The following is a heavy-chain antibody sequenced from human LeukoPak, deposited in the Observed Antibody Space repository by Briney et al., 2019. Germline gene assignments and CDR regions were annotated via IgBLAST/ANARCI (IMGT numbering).Heavy chain of an antibody. J-gene: IGHJ4*02. D-gene: IGHD2-15*01. CDR3: ARDCSGGRCYFDY. CDR2: ISINNGNT. Sequence: GASVKVSCKASGYTFSRYGITWVRQAPGQGLEWMGWISINNGNTHYAQKVQGRFTMTTDTSTSTAYMELRSLRSDDTAVYYCARDCSGGRCYFDYWGQGTLVTVSS. CDR1: GYTFSRYG. V-gene: IGHV1-18*01.